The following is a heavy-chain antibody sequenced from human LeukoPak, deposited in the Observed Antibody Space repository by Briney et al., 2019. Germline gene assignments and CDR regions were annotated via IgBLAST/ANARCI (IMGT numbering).Heavy chain of an antibody. CDR2: IIPILGIA. J-gene: IGHJ5*02. V-gene: IGHV1-69*04. CDR1: GGTFSSYA. D-gene: IGHD2-15*01. CDR3: ARGYCSGGSCYNNWFDP. Sequence: SVKVSCKASGGTFSSYAISWVRQAPGQGLEWMGRIIPILGIANYAQKFQGRVTITADKSTSTAYMELSSLRSEDTAAYYCARGYCSGGSCYNNWFDPWGQGTLVTVSS.